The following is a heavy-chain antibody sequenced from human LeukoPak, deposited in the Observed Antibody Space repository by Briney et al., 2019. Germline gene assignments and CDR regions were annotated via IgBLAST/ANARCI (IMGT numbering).Heavy chain of an antibody. CDR2: ISSSSSYI. J-gene: IGHJ6*02. CDR1: GFTFSSYS. V-gene: IGHV3-21*01. CDR3: TRGVGRYFDWSPYYYYGMDV. D-gene: IGHD3-9*01. Sequence: GGSLRLSCAASGFTFSSYSMNWVRQAPGKGLEWVSSISSSSSYIYYADSVKGRFTISRDNAKNSLYLQMNSLRAEDTAVNYCTRGVGRYFDWSPYYYYGMDVWGQGTRVTVSS.